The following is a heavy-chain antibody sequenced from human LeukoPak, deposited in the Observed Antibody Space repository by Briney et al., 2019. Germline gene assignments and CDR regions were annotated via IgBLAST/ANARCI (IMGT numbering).Heavy chain of an antibody. J-gene: IGHJ3*02. Sequence: SETLSLTCTVSGGSISSYYWSWIRQPPGKGLEWIGYIYYSGSTNYNPSLKSRVTISVDTSKNQFSLKLSSMTAADTAVYYCARTQKLAYCGGDCTLGAFDIWGQGTMVTVSS. V-gene: IGHV4-59*08. CDR2: IYYSGST. CDR3: ARTQKLAYCGGDCTLGAFDI. D-gene: IGHD2-21*02. CDR1: GGSISSYY.